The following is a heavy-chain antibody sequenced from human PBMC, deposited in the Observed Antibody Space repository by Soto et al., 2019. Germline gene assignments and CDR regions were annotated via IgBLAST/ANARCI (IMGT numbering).Heavy chain of an antibody. J-gene: IGHJ4*02. CDR1: GFTFSSYA. CDR2: ISGSGGST. V-gene: IGHV3-23*01. D-gene: IGHD3-22*01. CDR3: AKGQDYYDSSGYDYLDY. Sequence: GGSLRLSCAASGFTFSSYAMSWVRQAPGKGLEWVSAISGSGGSTYYADSVKGRFTISRDNSKNTLYLQMNSLRAEDTAVYYCAKGQDYYDSSGYDYLDYWGQGIPVTVSS.